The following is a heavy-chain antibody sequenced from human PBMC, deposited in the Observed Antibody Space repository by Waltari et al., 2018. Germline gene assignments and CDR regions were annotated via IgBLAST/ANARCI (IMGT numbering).Heavy chain of an antibody. CDR2: VFTDGKT. Sequence: KPSETLSLTCSVSGAPMTNYYWSWIRLPAGRGLEWIGRVFTDGKTHYAASLRSRVTMSMDTSKDQFSLKLTSVTAADTALYYCARAQEGHDAFDFWGQGTMVTVSS. J-gene: IGHJ3*01. V-gene: IGHV4-4*07. CDR1: GAPMTNYY. CDR3: ARAQEGHDAFDF.